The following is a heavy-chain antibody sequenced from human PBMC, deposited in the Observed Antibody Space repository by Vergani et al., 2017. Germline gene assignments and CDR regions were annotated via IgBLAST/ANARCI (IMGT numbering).Heavy chain of an antibody. CDR1: GFTFSSYS. Sequence: EVQLVESGGGLVQPGGSLRLSCAASGFTFSSYSMNWVRQAPGKGLEWVSYISSSSSTIYYADSVKGRFTISRDNAKNSLYLQMNSLRAEDTAVYYCAKGRHYDILTGFDYWGQGTLVTVSS. V-gene: IGHV3-48*01. CDR3: AKGRHYDILTGFDY. D-gene: IGHD3-9*01. J-gene: IGHJ4*02. CDR2: ISSSSSTI.